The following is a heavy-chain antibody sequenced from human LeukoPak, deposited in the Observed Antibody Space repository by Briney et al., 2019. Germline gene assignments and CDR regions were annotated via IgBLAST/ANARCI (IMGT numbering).Heavy chain of an antibody. CDR1: GGSISSYY. CDR3: ARHRSGWLQSSFDY. D-gene: IGHD5-24*01. V-gene: IGHV4-59*08. Sequence: SETLSLTCTVSGGSISSYYWSWIRQPPGKGLEWIGYIYYSGSTNYNPSLKSRVTISVDTSKNQFSLKLRSVTAADTAVYYCARHRSGWLQSSFDYWGQGTLVTVSS. CDR2: IYYSGST. J-gene: IGHJ4*02.